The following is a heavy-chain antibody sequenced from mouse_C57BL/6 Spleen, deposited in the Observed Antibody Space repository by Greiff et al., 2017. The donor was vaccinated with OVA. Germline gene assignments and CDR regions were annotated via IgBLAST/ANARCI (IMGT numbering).Heavy chain of an antibody. D-gene: IGHD1-1*02. V-gene: IGHV3-6*01. CDR2: ISYDGSN. CDR1: GYSITSGYY. CDR3: ARVGGFYFDY. Sequence: EESGPGLVKPSQSLSLTCSVTGYSITSGYYWNWIRQFPGNKLEWMGYISYDGSNNYNPSLKNRISITRDTSKNQFFLKLNSVTTEDTATYYCARVGGFYFDYWGQGTTLTVSS. J-gene: IGHJ2*01.